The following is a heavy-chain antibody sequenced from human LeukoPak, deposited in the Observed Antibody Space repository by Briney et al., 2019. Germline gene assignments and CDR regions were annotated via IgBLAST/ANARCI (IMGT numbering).Heavy chain of an antibody. V-gene: IGHV3-11*01. J-gene: IGHJ4*02. Sequence: GGSLRLSCVVSGFGFSDSYMTWIRQTPGKGLEWLAYISGSGSDMYYADSVKGRFTISRDNAKDSLYLQMNSLRPDDTALYYCARAQTYGDSRLLLDYWGQGTLVTVSS. CDR3: ARAQTYGDSRLLLDY. CDR1: GFGFSDSY. CDR2: ISGSGSDM. D-gene: IGHD2-21*02.